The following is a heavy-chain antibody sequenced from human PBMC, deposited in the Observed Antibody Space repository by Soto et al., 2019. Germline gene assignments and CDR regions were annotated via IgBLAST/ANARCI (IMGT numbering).Heavy chain of an antibody. CDR1: GFTFSSYA. Sequence: PGGSLRLSCAASGFTFSSYAMHWVRQAPGKGLEWVAVISYDGSNKYYADSVKGRFTISRDNSKNTLYLQMNSLIAEDTAVYYCARPRSGYFWSGYQSYYYGMDVWGQGTTVTVSS. V-gene: IGHV3-30-3*01. CDR3: ARPRSGYFWSGYQSYYYGMDV. J-gene: IGHJ6*01. D-gene: IGHD3-3*01. CDR2: ISYDGSNK.